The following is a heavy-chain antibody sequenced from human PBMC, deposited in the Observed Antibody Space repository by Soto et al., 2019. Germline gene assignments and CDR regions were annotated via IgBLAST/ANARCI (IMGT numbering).Heavy chain of an antibody. D-gene: IGHD3-3*01. CDR2: IKQDGSEK. Sequence: EVQLVESGGGLVQPGGSLRLSCAASGFTFSSYWMSWVRQAPGKGLEWVANIKQDGSEKYYVDSVKGRFTISRDNAKNSLYLQMNRLRAEDTAVYYCARKWARTSYYDFWSGYQPGGWFDPWGQGTLVTVSS. CDR3: ARKWARTSYYDFWSGYQPGGWFDP. V-gene: IGHV3-7*03. CDR1: GFTFSSYW. J-gene: IGHJ5*02.